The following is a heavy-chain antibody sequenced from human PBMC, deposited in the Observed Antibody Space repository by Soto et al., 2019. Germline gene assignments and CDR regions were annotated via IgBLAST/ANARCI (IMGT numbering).Heavy chain of an antibody. Sequence: PSETLSLTCAVSGGSISSGDYSWNWIRQPPGKGLEWIGYIYYGGSTYYNPSLQSRVTMSVDRSRNQFSLKLNSVTAADTAVYYCARVRTDYDNSRPVDYSGQGTLLTVS. V-gene: IGHV4-30-2*01. D-gene: IGHD3-22*01. CDR1: GGSISSGDYS. CDR2: IYYGGST. CDR3: ARVRTDYDNSRPVDY. J-gene: IGHJ4*02.